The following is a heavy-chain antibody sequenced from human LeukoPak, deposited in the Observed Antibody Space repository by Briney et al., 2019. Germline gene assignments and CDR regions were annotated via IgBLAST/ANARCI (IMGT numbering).Heavy chain of an antibody. D-gene: IGHD6-13*01. Sequence: PSETLSLTCTVSGGSISSSSYYWGWIRQPPGKGLEWIGSIYYSGSTYYNPSLKSRVTISVDTSKNQFSLKLSSVTAADTAVYYCARDGGGGGSSSWWNRNNWFDPWGQGTLVTVSS. J-gene: IGHJ5*02. CDR1: GGSISSSSYY. CDR2: IYYSGST. CDR3: ARDGGGGGSSSWWNRNNWFDP. V-gene: IGHV4-39*07.